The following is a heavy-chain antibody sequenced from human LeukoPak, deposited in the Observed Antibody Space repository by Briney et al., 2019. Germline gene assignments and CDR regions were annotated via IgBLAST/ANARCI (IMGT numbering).Heavy chain of an antibody. D-gene: IGHD3-22*01. CDR3: ARETNYDSSLDY. V-gene: IGHV4-59*01. J-gene: IGHJ4*02. Sequence: SETLSLTCTVSGGSISSYYWSWIRQPPGKGLEWIGYIYYSGSTNYNPSLKSRVTISVDTSKNQFSLKLSSVTAADTAVYYCARETNYDSSLDYWGQGNLVTVSS. CDR1: GGSISSYY. CDR2: IYYSGST.